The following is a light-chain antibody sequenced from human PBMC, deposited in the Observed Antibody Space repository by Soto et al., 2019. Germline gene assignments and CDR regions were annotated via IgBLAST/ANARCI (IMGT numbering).Light chain of an antibody. V-gene: IGKV1-5*01. CDR2: DVS. J-gene: IGKJ4*01. CDR3: QQYNSYSLT. Sequence: DIQMTQSPSTLSASVGNRVTITCRASQSISSWLAWYQQKPGKAPKLLIYDVSSLESGVPSRFSGSGSGTEFTLTISSLQPNHFAKCYCQQYNSYSLTFGGG. CDR1: QSISSW.